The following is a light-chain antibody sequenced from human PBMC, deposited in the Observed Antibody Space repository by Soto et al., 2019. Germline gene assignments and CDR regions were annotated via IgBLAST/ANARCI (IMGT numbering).Light chain of an antibody. J-gene: IGKJ4*01. V-gene: IGKV3D-7*01. Sequence: EIVMTQSPVTLSLSPGDRATLSCRASQSLSNTYISWYQQTPGQAPRLLIYGASTRATGIPARFSGSGSGTDFPLTISSLQPEDFALYYCHQDFDLPLTFGGGTKVEIK. CDR3: HQDFDLPLT. CDR2: GAS. CDR1: QSLSNTY.